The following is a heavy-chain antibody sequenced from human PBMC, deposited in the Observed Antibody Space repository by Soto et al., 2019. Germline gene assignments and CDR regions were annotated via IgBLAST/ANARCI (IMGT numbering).Heavy chain of an antibody. CDR1: GFTFSSYA. CDR3: ARPRGGQWLAGAFDI. Sequence: QVQLVESGGGVVQPGRSLRLSCAASGFTFSSYAMHWVRQAPGKGLEWVAVISYDGSNKYYADSVKGRFTISRDNSKSTLYLQMNSLRAEDTAVYYCARPRGGQWLAGAFDIWGQGTMVTVSS. CDR2: ISYDGSNK. D-gene: IGHD6-19*01. J-gene: IGHJ3*02. V-gene: IGHV3-30-3*01.